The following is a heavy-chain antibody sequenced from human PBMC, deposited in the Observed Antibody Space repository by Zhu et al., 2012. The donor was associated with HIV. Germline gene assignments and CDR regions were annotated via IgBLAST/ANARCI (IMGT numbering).Heavy chain of an antibody. Sequence: QVQLQESGPGLVKPSETLSLTCTVSGGSISSSSYYWGWIRQPPGKGLEWIGSIYYSGSTYYNPSLKSRVTISVDTSKNQFSLKLSSVTAADTAVYYCARQLKGRVPAACQYWGQGTLVTVSS. CDR2: IYYSGST. V-gene: IGHV4-39*01. CDR1: GGSISSSSYY. D-gene: IGHD2-2*01. J-gene: IGHJ4*02. CDR3: ARQLKGRVPAACQY.